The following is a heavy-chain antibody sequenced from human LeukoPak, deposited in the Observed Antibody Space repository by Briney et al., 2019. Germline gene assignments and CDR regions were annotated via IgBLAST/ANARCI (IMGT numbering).Heavy chain of an antibody. CDR1: GFTLSKHP. V-gene: IGHV3-23*01. D-gene: IGHD2-8*01. CDR3: AKGDCASGSCYFDD. Sequence: PGGSLRLSCAASGFTLSKHPMYWVRQAPGKGLEWVSSLSDTGDSRHYADSVKGRFTISRDSARSALYLQMNSLRAEDTAVYYCAKGDCASGSCYFDDWARDPRSPSPQ. CDR2: LSDTGDSR. J-gene: IGHJ4*02.